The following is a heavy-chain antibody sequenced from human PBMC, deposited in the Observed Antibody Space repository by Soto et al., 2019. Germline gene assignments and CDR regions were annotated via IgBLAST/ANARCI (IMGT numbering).Heavy chain of an antibody. J-gene: IGHJ4*02. Sequence: GGSLRLSCAASGFTFSSHSMNWVRQAPGKGLEWVSSISSSRSYIYYAESVKGRFTISRDNAKKSLYLQMNSLRAEDTAVYYCARDWMDSSSSDYFDYWGQGTLVTVSS. CDR3: ARDWMDSSSSDYFDY. CDR1: GFTFSSHS. CDR2: ISSSRSYI. V-gene: IGHV3-21*01. D-gene: IGHD6-6*01.